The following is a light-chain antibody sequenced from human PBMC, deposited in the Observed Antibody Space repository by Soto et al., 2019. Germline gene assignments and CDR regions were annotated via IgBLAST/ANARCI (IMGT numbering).Light chain of an antibody. Sequence: IVMTQSPATLSVSPGETASLSCRASQSVISDVAWFQQKPGQSPGLLIYDASTRATGIPARFSGSGFGSEFTLTISSLQSEDFAVYYCQQYSEWPRTFGQGTKVDIK. CDR3: QQYSEWPRT. CDR2: DAS. J-gene: IGKJ1*01. CDR1: QSVISD. V-gene: IGKV3-15*01.